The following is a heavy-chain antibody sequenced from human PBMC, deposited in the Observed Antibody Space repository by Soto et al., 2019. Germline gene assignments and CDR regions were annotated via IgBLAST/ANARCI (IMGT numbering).Heavy chain of an antibody. CDR2: IIPIFGTA. Sequence: ASVKVSCKASGGTFSSYAISWVRQAPGQGLEWMGGIIPIFGTANYAQKFQGRVTITADESTSTAYMELSSLRSEDTAVYYCAMYYYESSGYPNPSFYYGMDVWGQGTTVTVS. J-gene: IGHJ6*02. CDR1: GGTFSSYA. V-gene: IGHV1-69*13. D-gene: IGHD3-22*01. CDR3: AMYYYESSGYPNPSFYYGMDV.